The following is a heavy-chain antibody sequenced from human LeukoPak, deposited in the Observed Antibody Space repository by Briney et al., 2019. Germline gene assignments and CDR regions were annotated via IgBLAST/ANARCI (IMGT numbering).Heavy chain of an antibody. D-gene: IGHD6-13*01. CDR1: GGSFSGYY. J-gene: IGHJ4*02. Sequence: SETLSLTCAVYGGSFSGYYWSWIRQPPGKGLKWIGEINHSGSTNYNPSLKSRVTISVDTSKNQFSLKLSSVTAADTAVYYCASGGRRSSSWYRAGYWGQGTLVTVSS. CDR2: INHSGST. V-gene: IGHV4-34*01. CDR3: ASGGRRSSSWYRAGY.